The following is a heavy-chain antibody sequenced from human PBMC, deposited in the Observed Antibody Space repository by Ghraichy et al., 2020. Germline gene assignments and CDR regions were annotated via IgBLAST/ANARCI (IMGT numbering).Heavy chain of an antibody. CDR3: AKAFCSGGGCYYYYGMDV. CDR1: GFTFSSYA. CDR2: ISGSGGST. Sequence: GGSLRLSCAASGFTFSSYAMSWVRQAPGKGLEWVSAISGSGGSTYYADSVKGRFTISRDNSKNTLYLQMSGLRAEDTAVYYCAKAFCSGGGCYYYYGMDVWGQGTTVTVSS. J-gene: IGHJ6*02. D-gene: IGHD2-15*01. V-gene: IGHV3-23*01.